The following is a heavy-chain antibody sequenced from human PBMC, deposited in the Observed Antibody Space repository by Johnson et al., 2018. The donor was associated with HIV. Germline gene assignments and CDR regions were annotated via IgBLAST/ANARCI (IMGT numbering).Heavy chain of an antibody. CDR3: ARESPWYAFDI. D-gene: IGHD2-15*01. V-gene: IGHV3-13*01. CDR2: IGTAGDT. Sequence: VQLVESGGGLVQPGGSLRLSCAASGFTFSSYDMHWVRQGTGKGLEWVSAIGTAGDTYYPGSVKGRFTISRENAKNSLYLQMNSLRAGDTAVYYCARESPWYAFDIWGQGTMVTVSS. CDR1: GFTFSSYD. J-gene: IGHJ3*02.